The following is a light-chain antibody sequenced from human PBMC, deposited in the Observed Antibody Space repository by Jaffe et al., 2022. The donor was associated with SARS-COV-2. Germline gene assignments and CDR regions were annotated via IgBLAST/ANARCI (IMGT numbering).Light chain of an antibody. J-gene: IGLJ3*02. Sequence: QSVLTQPPSVSAAPGQKVTISCSGSSSNIGNNYVSWYQQLPGTAPKLLIYDNNKRPSGIPDRFSGSKSGTSATLGITGLQTGDEADYYCGTWDSSLSAGGLGGVFGGGTKLTVL. CDR2: DNN. CDR3: GTWDSSLSAGGLGGV. V-gene: IGLV1-51*01. CDR1: SSNIGNNY.